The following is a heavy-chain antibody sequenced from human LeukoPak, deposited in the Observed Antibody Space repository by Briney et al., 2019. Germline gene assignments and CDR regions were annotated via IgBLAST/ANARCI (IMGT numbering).Heavy chain of an antibody. CDR1: GGSFSGYC. V-gene: IGHV4-34*01. J-gene: IGHJ4*02. Sequence: SETLSLTCAVYGGSFSGYCWSWIRQPPGKGLEWIGEINHSGSTNYNPSLKSRVTISVDTSKNQFSLKLSSVTAADTAVYYCARGRIVVVPAATYYYGSGTLFDYWGQGTLVTVSS. CDR3: ARGRIVVVPAATYYYGSGTLFDY. CDR2: INHSGST. D-gene: IGHD2-2*01.